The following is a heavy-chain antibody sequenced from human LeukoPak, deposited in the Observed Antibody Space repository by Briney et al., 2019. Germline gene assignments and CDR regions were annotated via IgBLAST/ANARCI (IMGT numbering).Heavy chain of an antibody. Sequence: GGSLRLSCAASGCTFSNYAMHWVRQAPGKGLEWVSYISYDGSNKYYADSVRGRFTISRDNSKNTLFLQMTSLRAEDTAVYYCARVNSRDWSFDLWGRGTQVAVSS. J-gene: IGHJ2*01. CDR2: ISYDGSNK. CDR3: ARVNSRDWSFDL. V-gene: IGHV3-30*04. D-gene: IGHD1-7*01. CDR1: GCTFSNYA.